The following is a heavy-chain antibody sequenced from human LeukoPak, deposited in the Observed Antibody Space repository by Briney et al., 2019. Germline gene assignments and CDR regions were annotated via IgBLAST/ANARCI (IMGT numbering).Heavy chain of an antibody. V-gene: IGHV4-34*01. CDR2: INHSGST. CDR1: GGSFSGYY. J-gene: IGHJ6*02. CDR3: ARGQATGYYYGMDV. Sequence: SETLSLTCAVYGGSFSGYYWSWIRQPPGKGLEWIGEINHSGSTNYNPSLKSRVTISVDTSKNQFSLKLSSVTAADTDVYYCARGQATGYYYGMDVWGQGTTVTVSS.